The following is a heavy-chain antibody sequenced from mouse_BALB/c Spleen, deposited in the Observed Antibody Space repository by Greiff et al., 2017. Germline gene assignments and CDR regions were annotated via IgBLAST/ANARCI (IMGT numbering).Heavy chain of an antibody. Sequence: EVQGVESGGGLVQPGGSRKLSCAASGFTFSSFGMHWVRQAPEKGLEWVVYISSGSSTIYYADTVKGRFTISRDNPKNTLFLQMTSLRSEDTAMYYCARSPYYYGAWFAYWGQGTLVTVSA. CDR2: ISSGSSTI. CDR3: ARSPYYYGAWFAY. J-gene: IGHJ3*01. D-gene: IGHD1-1*01. CDR1: GFTFSSFG. V-gene: IGHV5-17*02.